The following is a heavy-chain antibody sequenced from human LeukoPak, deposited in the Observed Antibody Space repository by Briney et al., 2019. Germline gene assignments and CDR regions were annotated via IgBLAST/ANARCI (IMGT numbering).Heavy chain of an antibody. J-gene: IGHJ4*02. D-gene: IGHD3-10*02. CDR2: IYYSGST. CDR1: GGSISSYY. Sequence: SETLSLTCAVSGGSISSYYWNWIRQPPGKGLEWIGYIYYSGSTNHNPSLKSRVAISIDTSKNQLSLKLSSVTAADTAVYYCATDVRGLVPYYFDFWGQGTLVTVSS. CDR3: ATDVRGLVPYYFDF. V-gene: IGHV4-59*01.